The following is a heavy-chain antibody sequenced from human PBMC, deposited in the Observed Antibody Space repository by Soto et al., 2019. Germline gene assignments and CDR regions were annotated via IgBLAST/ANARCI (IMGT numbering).Heavy chain of an antibody. CDR3: ARDRAYGDYNYYYGMDV. J-gene: IGHJ6*02. CDR1: GFTFSSYA. D-gene: IGHD4-17*01. V-gene: IGHV3-30-3*01. Sequence: PGGSLRLSCAASGFTFSSYAMHWVRQAPGKGLEWVAVISYDGSNKYYADSVKGRFTISRDNSKNTLYLQMNSLRAEDTAVYYCARDRAYGDYNYYYGMDVWGQGTTVTVSS. CDR2: ISYDGSNK.